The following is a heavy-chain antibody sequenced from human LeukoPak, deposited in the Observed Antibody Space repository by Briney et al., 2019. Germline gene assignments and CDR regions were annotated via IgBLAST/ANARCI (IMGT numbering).Heavy chain of an antibody. D-gene: IGHD5-18*01. CDR2: ISSSSSYI. Sequence: PGGSLRLSCAASGFTFSSYSMNWVRQAPGKGLEWVSSISSSSSYIYYADSVKGRFTISRDNAKNSLYLQMNSLRAEDTAVYYCARDRGYSYGYPIDYWGQGTLVTVSS. V-gene: IGHV3-21*01. CDR1: GFTFSSYS. CDR3: ARDRGYSYGYPIDY. J-gene: IGHJ4*02.